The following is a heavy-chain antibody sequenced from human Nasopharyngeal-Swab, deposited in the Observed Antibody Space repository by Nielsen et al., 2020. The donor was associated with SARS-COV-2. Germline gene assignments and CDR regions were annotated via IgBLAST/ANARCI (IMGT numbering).Heavy chain of an antibody. CDR2: IIPIFGTA. CDR1: LCTFRSYA. Sequence: AVKVSCKPSLCTFRSYAISWVRQAPGQGLEWMGGIIPIFGTANYAQKFQGRVTITADESTSTAYIELSSLRSEDTAVYYCGIAVAGTYYYYYMDVWGKGTTVTVSS. J-gene: IGHJ6*03. CDR3: GIAVAGTYYYYYMDV. D-gene: IGHD6-19*01. V-gene: IGHV1-69*13.